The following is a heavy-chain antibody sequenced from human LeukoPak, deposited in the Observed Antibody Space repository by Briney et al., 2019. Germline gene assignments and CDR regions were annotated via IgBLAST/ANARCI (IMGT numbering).Heavy chain of an antibody. V-gene: IGHV4-39*01. CDR2: IYLSGRT. CDR3: ARSLRGGYYFTGDY. J-gene: IGHJ4*02. CDR1: GGSIRSSSDY. D-gene: IGHD3-22*01. Sequence: PSKTLSLTCTVSGGSIRSSSDYWGWIRQPPGKGLEWIGSIYLSGRTYYNPSLKSRVTISVDTSKNQFSLRLNSVTAADTAVYYCARSLRGGYYFTGDYWGQGTLVTVSS.